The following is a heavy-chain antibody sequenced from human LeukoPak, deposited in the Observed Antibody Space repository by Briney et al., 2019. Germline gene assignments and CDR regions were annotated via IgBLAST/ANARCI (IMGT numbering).Heavy chain of an antibody. CDR3: ASTIVTTVYPPGWYFDL. CDR2: ISSRSRDV. J-gene: IGHJ2*01. D-gene: IGHD4-17*01. CDR1: GFIFSSYN. Sequence: GGSLRLSCAASGFIFSSYNMNWVRQAPGKGLEWVSSISSRSRDVYYADSVKGRFTISRDNTKSSLFLQMDSLRAEDAAVYYCASTIVTTVYPPGWYFDLWGRGTQVTVSS. V-gene: IGHV3-21*06.